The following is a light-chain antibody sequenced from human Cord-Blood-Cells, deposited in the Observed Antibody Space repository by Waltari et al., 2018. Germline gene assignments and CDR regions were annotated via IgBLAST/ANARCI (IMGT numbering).Light chain of an antibody. CDR2: WAS. V-gene: IGKV4-1*01. Sequence: DIVMTQTPESLAVSLGEKGTINCKSRQSVLYSSNNKNYLAWYQQKPGQPPKLLLYWASTRESGVPDRFSGSGSGTDFTLTISSLQAEDVAVYYCQQYYSTPRTFGQGTKVEIK. CDR1: QSVLYSSNNKNY. J-gene: IGKJ1*01. CDR3: QQYYSTPRT.